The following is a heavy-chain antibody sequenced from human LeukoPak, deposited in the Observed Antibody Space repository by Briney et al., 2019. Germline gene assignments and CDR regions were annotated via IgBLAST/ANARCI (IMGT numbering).Heavy chain of an antibody. V-gene: IGHV3-23*01. CDR2: VSGSGAST. D-gene: IGHD3-22*01. CDR3: ARDQAYDSSDY. Sequence: GGSLRLSCAASGFTFSSYTMSWVRQAPGEGLEWVSTVSGSGASTYYSDSVKGRFTISRDNSKSTLYLQMDSLSAEDTVVYYCARDQAYDSSDYWGQGTLVTVS. J-gene: IGHJ4*02. CDR1: GFTFSSYT.